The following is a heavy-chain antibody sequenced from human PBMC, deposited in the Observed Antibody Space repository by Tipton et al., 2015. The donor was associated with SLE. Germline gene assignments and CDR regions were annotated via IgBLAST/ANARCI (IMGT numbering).Heavy chain of an antibody. CDR2: IYSGGST. D-gene: IGHD6-19*01. J-gene: IGHJ5*02. V-gene: IGHV3-66*01. CDR3: ARYFPAGLYSSGWS. CDR1: GFTVSSNY. Sequence: SLRLSCAASGFTVSSNYMSWVRQAPGKGLEWVSVIYSGGSTYYADSVKGRFTIPRDNSKNTLYLQMNSLRAEDTAVYYCARYFPAGLYSSGWSWGQGTLVTVSS.